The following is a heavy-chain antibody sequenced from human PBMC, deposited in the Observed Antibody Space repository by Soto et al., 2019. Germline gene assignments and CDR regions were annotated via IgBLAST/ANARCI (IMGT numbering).Heavy chain of an antibody. CDR3: ENVASARVFYFGRDV. D-gene: IGHD1-26*01. V-gene: IGHV3-23*01. J-gene: IGHJ6*02. CDR2: IRGSAGRT. CDR1: GFTFSSYA. Sequence: VQLLESGGGLIQPGGSLRLSCTASGFTFSSYAMSWVRQAPGKGLEWVSIIRGSAGRTYYADSVKGRFTVSRDNSKNTVYLPMNGLSAEDTAVYYCENVASARVFYFGRDVWGRGTTVTVSS.